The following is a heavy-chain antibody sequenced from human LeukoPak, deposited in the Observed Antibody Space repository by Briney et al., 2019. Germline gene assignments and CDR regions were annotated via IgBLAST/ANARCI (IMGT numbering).Heavy chain of an antibody. Sequence: PGGSLRLSCAASGFTCTTYWMHWVRQAPGKGLVWVSHINSDGSITSYADSVKGRFTISRDNAKNTLYLQMNSLRAEDTAVYYCARDRAAAAGYFDYWGQGTLVTVSS. CDR1: GFTCTTYW. CDR3: ARDRAAAAGYFDY. CDR2: INSDGSIT. V-gene: IGHV3-74*01. J-gene: IGHJ4*02. D-gene: IGHD6-13*01.